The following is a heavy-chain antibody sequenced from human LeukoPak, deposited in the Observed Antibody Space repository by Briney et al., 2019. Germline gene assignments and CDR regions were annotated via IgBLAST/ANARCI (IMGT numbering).Heavy chain of an antibody. D-gene: IGHD6-19*01. CDR1: GDSISRYY. V-gene: IGHV4-4*07. CDR3: ARDRHSSGWYSNWFDP. Sequence: SETLSLTCSVSGDSISRYYWSWIRQPAGKGLEWIGRIYTTGSTNYNPSLKSRVTMSLDTSKNQSSLKLSSVTAADTAVYYCARDRHSSGWYSNWFDPWGQGTLVTVSS. J-gene: IGHJ5*02. CDR2: IYTTGST.